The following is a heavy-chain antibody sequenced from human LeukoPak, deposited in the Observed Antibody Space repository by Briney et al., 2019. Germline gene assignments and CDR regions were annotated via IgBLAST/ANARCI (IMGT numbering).Heavy chain of an antibody. V-gene: IGHV4-34*01. Sequence: PSETLSLTCAVYGGSFSGYYWSWIRQPPGKGLEWIGEINHSGSTNYNPSLKSRVTISVDTSKNQFSLKLSSVIAADTAVYYCARLGLVATFPYYYYYGMDVWGQGTTVTVSS. CDR2: INHSGST. CDR3: ARLGLVATFPYYYYYGMDV. J-gene: IGHJ6*02. CDR1: GGSFSGYY. D-gene: IGHD5-12*01.